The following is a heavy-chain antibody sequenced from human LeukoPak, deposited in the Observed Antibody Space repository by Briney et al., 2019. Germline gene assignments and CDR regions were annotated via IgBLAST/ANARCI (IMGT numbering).Heavy chain of an antibody. V-gene: IGHV3-21*01. Sequence: PGGSLRLSCAASGFTFSSYSMNWVRQAPGKGLEWVSSISSSSYIYYADSVKGRFTISRDNAKNSLYLQMNSLRAEDTAVYYCARDKDIVVVPAAAFDYWGQGTLVTVSS. J-gene: IGHJ4*02. CDR2: ISSSSYI. CDR3: ARDKDIVVVPAAAFDY. CDR1: GFTFSSYS. D-gene: IGHD2-2*01.